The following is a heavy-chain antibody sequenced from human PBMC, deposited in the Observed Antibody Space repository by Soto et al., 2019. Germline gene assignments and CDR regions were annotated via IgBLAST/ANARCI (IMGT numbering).Heavy chain of an antibody. CDR2: LDYNTNT. CDR3: ARLFWITTSCEAHGMVV. CDR1: GGSVNSGSYY. V-gene: IGHV4-61*01. Sequence: QVQLQESGPGLVKPSETLSLTCTVSGGSVNSGSYYWTWIGQPRGKGLEWIAYLDYNTNTNYNPSLMSLFPNSADTSKYQFSLRLSSVTDADTAVYYCARLFWITTSCEAHGMVVCCQGTTVTISS. J-gene: IGHJ6*02. D-gene: IGHD2-2*01.